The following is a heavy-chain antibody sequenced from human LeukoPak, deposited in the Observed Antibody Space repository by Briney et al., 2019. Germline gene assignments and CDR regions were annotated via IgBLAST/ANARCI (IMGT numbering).Heavy chain of an antibody. V-gene: IGHV3-53*01. CDR3: ARGDSSGYDAFDI. Sequence: GGSLRLSCAASGFTFSTYAMGWVRQAPGKGLEWVSVIYSGGSTYYADSVKGRFTISRDNSKNTLYLQMNSLRAEDTAVYYCARGDSSGYDAFDIWGQGTMVTVSS. J-gene: IGHJ3*02. CDR1: GFTFSTYA. CDR2: IYSGGST. D-gene: IGHD3-22*01.